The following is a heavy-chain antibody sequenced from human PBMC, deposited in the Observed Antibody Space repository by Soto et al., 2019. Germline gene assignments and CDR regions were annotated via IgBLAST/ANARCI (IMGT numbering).Heavy chain of an antibody. J-gene: IGHJ1*01. D-gene: IGHD3-22*01. CDR2: ISGSGGGT. V-gene: IGHV3-23*01. Sequence: GGSLRLASAAYGLTRDRNAMWCVREAGGRGWEGGSAISGSGGGTCYAGSVEGRFAISRDNSNNSLYLEMSSLRAEDTAVYYCATWGYDSSGLLLHDFQ. CDR1: GLTRDRNA. CDR3: ATWGYDSSGLLLHDFQ.